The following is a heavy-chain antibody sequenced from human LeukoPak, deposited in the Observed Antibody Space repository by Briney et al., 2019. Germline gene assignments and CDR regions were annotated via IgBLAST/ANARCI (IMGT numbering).Heavy chain of an antibody. J-gene: IGHJ4*02. CDR3: AKGSRAAGYYFDY. D-gene: IGHD6-25*01. V-gene: IGHV3-23*01. CDR2: ISGSGGST. Sequence: GGSLRLSCAASGFIFSDYYMSWIRQAPGKGLEWVSGISGSGGSTYYADSVKGRFTISRDNSKNTLYLQMNSLRAEDTAVYYCAKGSRAAGYYFDYWGQGTLVTVSS. CDR1: GFIFSDYY.